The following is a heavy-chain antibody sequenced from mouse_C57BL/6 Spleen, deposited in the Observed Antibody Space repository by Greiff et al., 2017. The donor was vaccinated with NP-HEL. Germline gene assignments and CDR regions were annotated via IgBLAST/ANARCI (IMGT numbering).Heavy chain of an antibody. J-gene: IGHJ3*01. CDR3: ARITTVKGTFAY. Sequence: VQLQQPGAELVKPGASVKMSCKASGYTFTSYWITWVKQRPGQGLEWIGDIYPGSGSTNYNEKFKSKATLTVDTSSSTAYMQLSSLTSEDSAVYYCARITTVKGTFAYWGQGTLVTVSA. CDR1: GYTFTSYW. D-gene: IGHD1-1*01. V-gene: IGHV1-55*01. CDR2: IYPGSGST.